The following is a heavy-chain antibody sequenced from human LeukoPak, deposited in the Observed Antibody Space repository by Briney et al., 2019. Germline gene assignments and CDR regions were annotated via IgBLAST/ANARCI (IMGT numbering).Heavy chain of an antibody. Sequence: SETLSLTCTVSGGSINSSSYFGGWVRQPRGRGVEWIVAIYYTGNTYYNPSLKSRVSISLYTSKNQFSLKLSSVTAADTAVYYCARHQGGGIAVAALHYWGQGALVTVSS. J-gene: IGHJ4*02. D-gene: IGHD6-19*01. V-gene: IGHV4-39*01. CDR1: GGSINSSSYF. CDR3: ARHQGGGIAVAALHY. CDR2: IYYTGNT.